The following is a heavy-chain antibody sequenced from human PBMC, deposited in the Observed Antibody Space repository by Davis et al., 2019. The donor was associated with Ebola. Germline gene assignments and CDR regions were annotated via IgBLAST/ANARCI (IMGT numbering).Heavy chain of an antibody. CDR2: INAGNGNT. D-gene: IGHD3-3*02. V-gene: IGHV1-3*01. J-gene: IGHJ4*02. CDR1: GYTFNDYT. CDR3: ARDQCGISKCQYYFDY. Sequence: AASVKVSFKASGYTFNDYTIHWVRQAPGQRLEWMGWINAGNGNTKFSQKFQGRVTISRDTSASTVYMELSSLRSEDAAVYFCARDQCGISKCQYYFDYWGQGTLVAVSS.